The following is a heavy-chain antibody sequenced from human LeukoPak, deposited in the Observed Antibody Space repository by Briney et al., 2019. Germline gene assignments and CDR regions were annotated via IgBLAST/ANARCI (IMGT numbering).Heavy chain of an antibody. CDR2: IWNDGSDE. V-gene: IGHV3-33*03. D-gene: IGHD3-16*01. CDR3: ATPLGGY. Sequence: GGSLRLSCAASGFIFSEYAMHWVRQTPGKGLEWVAAIWNDGSDENYADSVKGRFTISSDNSIQSLYLQMNSLKSEDTALYYCATPLGGYWGQGTLVTVSS. CDR1: GFIFSEYA. J-gene: IGHJ4*02.